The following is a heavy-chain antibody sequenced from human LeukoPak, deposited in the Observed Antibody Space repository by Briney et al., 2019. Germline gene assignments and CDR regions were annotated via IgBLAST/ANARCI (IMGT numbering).Heavy chain of an antibody. V-gene: IGHV1-2*02. D-gene: IGHD3-10*01. CDR3: AREKRYPYGSGSYKALDV. CDR1: GGTFSSYA. J-gene: IGHJ6*02. CDR2: INPNSGGT. Sequence: GSSVKVSCKASGGTFSSYAISWVRQAPGQGLEWMGWINPNSGGTNYAQKFQGRVTMTRDTSISTAYMELSRLRSDDTAVYYCAREKRYPYGSGSYKALDVWGQGTTVTVSS.